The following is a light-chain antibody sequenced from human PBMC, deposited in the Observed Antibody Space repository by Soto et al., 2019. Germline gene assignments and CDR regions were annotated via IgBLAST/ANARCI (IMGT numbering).Light chain of an antibody. J-gene: IGKJ2*01. CDR3: QQSYSTPVT. V-gene: IGKV1-39*01. CDR2: AAS. CDR1: QSISSS. Sequence: DIQMTQSPSSLYASVGDSVTITCRASQSISSSLNWYQQKPGRAPNLLIYAASTLQSGVPSRFSGSGSGTDFSLTISSLQPEDFATYYCQQSYSTPVTFGQGTKLEIK.